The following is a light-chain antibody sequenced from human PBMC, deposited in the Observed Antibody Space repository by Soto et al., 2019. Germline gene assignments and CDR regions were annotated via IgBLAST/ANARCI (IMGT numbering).Light chain of an antibody. J-gene: IGLJ1*01. CDR1: SSDVGGYNY. CDR2: EVS. CDR3: SSYTSSSTLGV. V-gene: IGLV2-14*01. Sequence: QSVLTQYASVSGSPGQSITISCTGTSSDVGGYNYVSWYQQHPGKAPKLMIYEVSNRPSGVSNRFSGSKSGNTASLTISGLQAEDEADYYCSSYTSSSTLGVFGTGTKVTVL.